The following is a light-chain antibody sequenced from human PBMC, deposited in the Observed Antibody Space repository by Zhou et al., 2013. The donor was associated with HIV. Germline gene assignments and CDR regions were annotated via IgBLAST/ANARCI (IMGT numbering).Light chain of an antibody. V-gene: IGKV3-11*01. Sequence: EVVLTQSPATLSLSPGEGATLSCRASQKIGNYLAWYQQRPGQAPRLLIYDASTRATGIPARFSGSGSGTDFTLTISSLEPEDFAVYYCQQYGNSPQTFGQGTKVEIK. CDR1: QKIGNY. CDR2: DAS. J-gene: IGKJ1*01. CDR3: QQYGNSPQT.